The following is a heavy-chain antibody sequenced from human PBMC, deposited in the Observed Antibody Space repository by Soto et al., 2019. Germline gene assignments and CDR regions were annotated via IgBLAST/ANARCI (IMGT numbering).Heavy chain of an antibody. J-gene: IGHJ3*01. V-gene: IGHV3-30*03. Sequence: QVQLVESGGGVVQPGRSLRLSCAASGFTFSSYGMPWVRQAPGKGLEWVAVISYDGRNKYYADSVEGRFTISRDNSKNTVYVQMNSLRPEDTAVYYCVRDPVVTGFPFGAFDFWGQGTMVTVSS. D-gene: IGHD2-21*02. CDR2: ISYDGRNK. CDR1: GFTFSSYG. CDR3: VRDPVVTGFPFGAFDF.